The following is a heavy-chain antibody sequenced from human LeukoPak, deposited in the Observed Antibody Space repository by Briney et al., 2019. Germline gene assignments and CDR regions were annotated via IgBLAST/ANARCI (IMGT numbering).Heavy chain of an antibody. Sequence: GGSLRLSCAASGFTFSSYWMHWARQVPGKGLVWVSRINPGGSSIAYADSVKGRLTISRDNAKNTLYLQMDSLRAEDTAVYYCARSNQADDYWGQGTLVTVSS. CDR3: ARSNQADDY. CDR1: GFTFSSYW. J-gene: IGHJ4*02. D-gene: IGHD1-14*01. CDR2: INPGGSSI. V-gene: IGHV3-74*01.